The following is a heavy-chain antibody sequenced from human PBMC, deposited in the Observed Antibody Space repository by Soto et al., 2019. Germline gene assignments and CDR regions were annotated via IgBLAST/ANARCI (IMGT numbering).Heavy chain of an antibody. Sequence: EVQVVASGGGLVQPGGSLRLSCAASGFTLSNYGMSWVRQAPGKGLEWVANMKEDGNGKYYVDSVKDRFTISRDNAKNSLYLQMNSLRAEDKAVYYCARTDMVWVSTVCYWGQGTLVTVSS. CDR2: MKEDGNGK. D-gene: IGHD3-10*01. J-gene: IGHJ4*02. CDR3: ARTDMVWVSTVCY. V-gene: IGHV3-7*01. CDR1: GFTLSNYG.